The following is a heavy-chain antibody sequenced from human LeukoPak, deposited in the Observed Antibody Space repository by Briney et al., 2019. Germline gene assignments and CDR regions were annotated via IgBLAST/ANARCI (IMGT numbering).Heavy chain of an antibody. V-gene: IGHV4-59*08. D-gene: IGHD5-12*01. J-gene: IGHJ4*02. CDR3: AGSGYSGYGGEDY. CDR1: GGSISSYY. Sequence: SETLSLTCTVSGGSISSYYWSWIRQPPGKGLEWIGYIYYSGSTNYNPSLKSRVTISVDTSKNQFSLKLSSVTAADTAVYYCAGSGYSGYGGEDYWGQGTLVTVSS. CDR2: IYYSGST.